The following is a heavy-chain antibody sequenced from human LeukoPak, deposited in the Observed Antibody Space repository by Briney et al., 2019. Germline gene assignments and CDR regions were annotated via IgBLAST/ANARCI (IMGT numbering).Heavy chain of an antibody. Sequence: ETLSLTCTVSGGSISSYYWSWIRQPPGKGLEWIGYIYYSGSTNYNPSLKSRVTISVDTSKNQFSLKLSSVTAADTAVYYCARMLGSSSLPIDYWGQGTLVTVSS. CDR1: GGSISSYY. V-gene: IGHV4-59*01. J-gene: IGHJ4*02. D-gene: IGHD6-6*01. CDR2: IYYSGST. CDR3: ARMLGSSSLPIDY.